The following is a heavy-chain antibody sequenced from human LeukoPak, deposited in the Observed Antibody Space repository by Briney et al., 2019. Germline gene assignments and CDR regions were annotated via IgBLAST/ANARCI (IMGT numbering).Heavy chain of an antibody. D-gene: IGHD3-22*01. CDR3: ASGSYYYDPPDY. J-gene: IGHJ4*02. CDR2: INSDGSST. CDR1: GFTFSYYW. Sequence: GGSLRLSCAASGFTFSYYWMHWVCQVPGKGLVWVSHINSDGSSTNYADSVKGRFTISRDNAKNTLYLQMNSLSAEDTAVYYCASGSYYYDPPDYWGQGTLVTVSS. V-gene: IGHV3-74*01.